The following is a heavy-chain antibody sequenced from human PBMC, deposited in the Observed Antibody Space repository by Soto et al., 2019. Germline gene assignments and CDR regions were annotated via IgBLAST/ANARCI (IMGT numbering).Heavy chain of an antibody. J-gene: IGHJ4*02. CDR1: GFTFSSYA. CDR3: ARDTSPYSSGWHNRHFDY. Sequence: QVQLVESGGGVVQPGRSLRLSCAASGFTFSSYAMHWVRQAPGKGLEWVAIISYDGSSKYYAESVKGRFTISRDNSKNTLYLQMNSLRAEDTAVYYCARDTSPYSSGWHNRHFDYWGQGTLVTVSS. V-gene: IGHV3-30-3*01. D-gene: IGHD6-19*01. CDR2: ISYDGSSK.